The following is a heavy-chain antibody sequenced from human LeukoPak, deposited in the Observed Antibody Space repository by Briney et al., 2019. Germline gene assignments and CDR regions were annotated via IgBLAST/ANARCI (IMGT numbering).Heavy chain of an antibody. Sequence: ASVKVSCKASGYTFTGYYMHWVRQAPGQGLEWMGWINPNSGGTNYAQKFQGRVTMTRDTSISTAYMELSRLRSDDTAVYYCARGYRYYDSSGYFDTFDYWGQRTLVTVSS. CDR3: ARGYRYYDSSGYFDTFDY. V-gene: IGHV1-2*02. CDR2: INPNSGGT. CDR1: GYTFTGYY. J-gene: IGHJ4*02. D-gene: IGHD3-22*01.